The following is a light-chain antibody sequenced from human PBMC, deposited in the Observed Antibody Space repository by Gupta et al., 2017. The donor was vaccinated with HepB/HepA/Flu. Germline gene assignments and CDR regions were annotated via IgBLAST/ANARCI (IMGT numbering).Light chain of an antibody. CDR1: QTVLNY. J-gene: IGKJ1*01. V-gene: IGKV4-1*01. CDR3: QQDDITPRT. Sequence: DIVMTQSPDSLAVSLGERATINCRSSQTVLNYLAWFQQKPGQPPSLLINWASTRESGVPDRFSGSGSGTDFTLTISSLQAEDVAVYYCQQDDITPRTFGQETKVEIK. CDR2: WAS.